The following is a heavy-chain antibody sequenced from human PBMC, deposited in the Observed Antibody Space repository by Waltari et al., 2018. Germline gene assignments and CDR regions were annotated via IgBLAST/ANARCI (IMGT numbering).Heavy chain of an antibody. J-gene: IGHJ3*02. CDR3: EKLFSGQDAFDI. CDR2: IRYDGSNK. Sequence: QVQLVESGGGVVQPGGSLRLSCAASGFTFSSYGMHWVRQAPGKGLEWVAFIRYDGSNKYYADSVKGRFTSSRDNSKNTLYLQMNSLRAEDTAVYYCEKLFSGQDAFDIWGQGTMVTVSS. V-gene: IGHV3-30*02. CDR1: GFTFSSYG. D-gene: IGHD6-19*01.